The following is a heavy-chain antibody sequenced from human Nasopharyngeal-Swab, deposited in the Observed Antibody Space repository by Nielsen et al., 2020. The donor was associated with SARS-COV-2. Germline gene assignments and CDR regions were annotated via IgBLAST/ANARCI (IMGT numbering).Heavy chain of an antibody. J-gene: IGHJ4*02. CDR2: ISGSGGST. CDR1: GFPFSSYP. Sequence: GDSLRLSCAASGFPFSSYPLSWVRQAPGKGLEWVSAISGSGGSTYYADSVKGRFTISRDNSKNTLYLQMNSLRAEDTAVYYCAKDGHTAMPNYFDYWCQGTLVTVSS. V-gene: IGHV3-23*01. CDR3: AKDGHTAMPNYFDY. D-gene: IGHD5-18*01.